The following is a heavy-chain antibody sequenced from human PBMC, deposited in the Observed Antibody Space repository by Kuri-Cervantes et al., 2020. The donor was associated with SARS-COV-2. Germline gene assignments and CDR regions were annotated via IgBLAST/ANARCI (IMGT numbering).Heavy chain of an antibody. J-gene: IGHJ4*02. CDR3: AKNHGGGYDFSILFDTYFDY. CDR2: ISGPGSST. CDR1: GFTFSNYA. V-gene: IGHV3-23*01. D-gene: IGHD3-3*01. Sequence: GESLKISCAASGFTFSNYAMSWVRQAPGKGLEWVSAISGPGSSTHYADSVKGRFTISRDNSKNTLYLQMNSLRPEDTAVYYCAKNHGGGYDFSILFDTYFDYWGQGTLVTVSS.